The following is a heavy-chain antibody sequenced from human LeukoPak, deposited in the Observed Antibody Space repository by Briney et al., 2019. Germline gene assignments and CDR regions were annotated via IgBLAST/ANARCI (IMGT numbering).Heavy chain of an antibody. J-gene: IGHJ4*02. Sequence: GGSLRLSCAASGFTFSNNWMTWVRQAPGKGLEWVANIKQDGSGQYYVDSVKGRFTISRDNAKNTVYLQMDSLRAEDTAVYYYTRGLTVGSYWGQGTLVTVSS. CDR2: IKQDGSGQ. CDR1: GFTFSNNW. CDR3: TRGLTVGSY. V-gene: IGHV3-7*01. D-gene: IGHD2-21*02.